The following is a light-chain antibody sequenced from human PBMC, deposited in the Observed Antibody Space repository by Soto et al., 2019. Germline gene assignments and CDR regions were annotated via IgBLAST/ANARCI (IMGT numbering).Light chain of an antibody. CDR3: QQYNKWPPYT. Sequence: EIVMTQSPATLSVSPGERATLSCRASQSVNSNLAWYQQKPGQAPSLLIYGASTRATGVPARFSGSGSGTEFTLTISSLQSEDFAVSYCQQYNKWPPYTFGQGTKLEIK. CDR1: QSVNSN. CDR2: GAS. J-gene: IGKJ2*01. V-gene: IGKV3-15*01.